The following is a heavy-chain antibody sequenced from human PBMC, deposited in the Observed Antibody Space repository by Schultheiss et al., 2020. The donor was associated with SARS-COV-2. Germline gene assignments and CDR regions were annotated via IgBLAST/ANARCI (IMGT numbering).Heavy chain of an antibody. V-gene: IGHV1-2*02. J-gene: IGHJ6*02. CDR1: GYTFTGYY. CDR2: INPNSGGT. D-gene: IGHD2-8*01. CDR3: ARDVEDIVLTGQSLAMDV. Sequence: ASVKVSCKASGYTFTGYYMHWVRQAPGQGLEWMGWINPNSGGTNYAQKFQGRVTMTRDTSISTAYMELSRLRSDDTAVYYCARDVEDIVLTGQSLAMDVWGQGTTVAVSS.